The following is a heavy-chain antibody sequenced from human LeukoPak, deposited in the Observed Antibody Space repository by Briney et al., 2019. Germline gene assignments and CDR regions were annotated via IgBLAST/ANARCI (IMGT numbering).Heavy chain of an antibody. D-gene: IGHD3-3*01. CDR1: GLSFSNSW. V-gene: IGHV3-7*01. CDR3: ARDRSISGMMTIDF. Sequence: GGSLRLSCADSGLSFSNSWMTWVGQSPGKGREGVAQIKEDGSETYYVESVRGRLTISRVKVKNSVYLQMNSLRAEDTAVSYCARDRSISGMMTIDFWGQGTLVTVSS. CDR2: IKEDGSET. J-gene: IGHJ4*02.